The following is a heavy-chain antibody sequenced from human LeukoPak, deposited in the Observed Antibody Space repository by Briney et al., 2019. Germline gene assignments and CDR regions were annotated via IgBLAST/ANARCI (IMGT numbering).Heavy chain of an antibody. CDR1: GFTVTSNH. D-gene: IGHD6-6*01. J-gene: IGHJ4*02. Sequence: GGSLRLSCAASGFTVTSNHMNWVRQAPGKGLEWVSIIYTGGTTHYADSLKDRFTISRDDSINTLYLQMTSLRAEDTAVYYCARDSSSYYFDYWGQGTLVTVSS. CDR3: ARDSSSYYFDY. V-gene: IGHV3-66*01. CDR2: IYTGGTT.